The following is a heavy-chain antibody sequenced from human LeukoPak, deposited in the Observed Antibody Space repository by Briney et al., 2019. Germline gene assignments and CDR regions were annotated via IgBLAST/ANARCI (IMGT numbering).Heavy chain of an antibody. V-gene: IGHV4-4*07. Sequence: SETLSLTCTVSGGSISSYYWSWIRQPAGKGLEWIGRIYTSGGTNYNPSLKSRVTMSVDTSKDQFSLKLSSVTAADTAVYYCARDREWELPRGYYYYMDVWGKGTTVTVSS. J-gene: IGHJ6*03. CDR1: GGSISSYY. D-gene: IGHD1-26*01. CDR3: ARDREWELPRGYYYYMDV. CDR2: IYTSGGT.